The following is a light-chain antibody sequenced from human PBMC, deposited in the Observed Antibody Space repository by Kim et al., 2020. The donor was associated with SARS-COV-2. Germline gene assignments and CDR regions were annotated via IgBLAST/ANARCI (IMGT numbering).Light chain of an antibody. CDR1: TSDIGSQNF. V-gene: IGLV2-23*02. Sequence: QSALTQPASVSGSPGQSITISCTGTTSDIGSQNFVSWYQQHPGKAPKFLIYEVSKRPSGISNRFSGSKSGNTASLTISGLQVEDEADYYCCSYVGSSTLVFGGGTQLTVL. CDR2: EVS. J-gene: IGLJ2*01. CDR3: CSYVGSSTLV.